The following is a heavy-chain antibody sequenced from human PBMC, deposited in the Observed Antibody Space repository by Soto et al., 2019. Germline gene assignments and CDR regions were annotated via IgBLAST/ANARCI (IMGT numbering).Heavy chain of an antibody. CDR2: ISSSSSYI. CDR3: ARDGLSVAGKTYYYYGMDV. Sequence: GSLRLSCAASGFTFSSYSMNWVRQAPGKGLEWVSSISSSSSYIYYADSVKGRFTISRDNAKNSLYLQMNSLRAEDTAVHYCARDGLSVAGKTYYYYGMDVWGQGTTVTVSS. CDR1: GFTFSSYS. J-gene: IGHJ6*02. D-gene: IGHD6-19*01. V-gene: IGHV3-21*01.